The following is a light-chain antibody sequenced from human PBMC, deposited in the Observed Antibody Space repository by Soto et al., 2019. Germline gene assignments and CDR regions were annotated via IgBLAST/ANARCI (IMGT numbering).Light chain of an antibody. CDR1: HSVTSSY. CDR2: GAS. Sequence: EIVLTQSPGTLYLSPGERATLSCRASHSVTSSYLAWYQQKPGQAPRLLIYGASSRATGIPARFSGSGSGTDFTLTISRLEPEDCAVYYCQQYGSSPYTFGQGTKLEIK. J-gene: IGKJ2*01. CDR3: QQYGSSPYT. V-gene: IGKV3-20*01.